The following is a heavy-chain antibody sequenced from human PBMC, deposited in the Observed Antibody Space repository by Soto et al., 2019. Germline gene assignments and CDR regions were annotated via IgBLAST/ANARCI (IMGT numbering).Heavy chain of an antibody. CDR2: IMPTLDSA. D-gene: IGHD3-10*01. J-gene: IGHJ6*02. Sequence: QVQLVQSGAEVKHPGSSVKVSCKASGGTLSDYAVSWVRQARGQGLEWMGGIMPTLDSANYAQKFQGRLTITADESMSTANMELSSLTSDDTAIYYCAVAAVREILTEQSSGMAVWGQGTTVTVSS. CDR1: GGTLSDYA. CDR3: AVAAVREILTEQSSGMAV. V-gene: IGHV1-69*01.